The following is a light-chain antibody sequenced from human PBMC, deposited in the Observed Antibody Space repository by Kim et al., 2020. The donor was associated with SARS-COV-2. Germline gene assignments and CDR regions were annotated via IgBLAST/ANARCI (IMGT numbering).Light chain of an antibody. J-gene: IGLJ1*01. CDR3: CSYVGSYSYV. CDR1: SGDVGGYNY. V-gene: IGLV2-11*01. CDR2: DVS. Sequence: QSALTQPRSVSGSPGQSVAISCTGTSGDVGGYNYVSWYQQHPGKAPKLMIYDVSKRPSGVPDRFSGSKSGNTASLTISGLQAEDGADYYCCSYVGSYSYVFGTGTKVTVL.